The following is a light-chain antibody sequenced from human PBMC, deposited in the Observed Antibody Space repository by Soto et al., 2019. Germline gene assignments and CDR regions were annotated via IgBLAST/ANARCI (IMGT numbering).Light chain of an antibody. CDR1: QSVRDN. CDR3: QQYVSSPRT. J-gene: IGKJ1*01. V-gene: IGKV3-20*01. Sequence: EIVMTQSPATLSVSPGERATLSCRASQSVRDNLAWYQQKPGQAPRLLIYGASIRATGIPDRFSGSGSGTDFTLTISRLEPEDFAVYSCQQYVSSPRTFGQGTKVDIK. CDR2: GAS.